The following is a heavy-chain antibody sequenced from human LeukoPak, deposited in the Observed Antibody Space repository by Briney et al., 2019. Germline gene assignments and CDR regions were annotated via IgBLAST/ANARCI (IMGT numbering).Heavy chain of an antibody. J-gene: IGHJ4*02. V-gene: IGHV3-64*01. CDR1: GFTFGSYT. CDR3: ARGAYKDY. D-gene: IGHD2-21*01. Sequence: PGGSLSLSCAVSGFTFGSYTMHWVRQAAGEGLEYVSAISRNGGSTYYANSVKDRFTIFRDNSKNTLYLQMGSLRPEDMAVYYCARGAYKDYWGQGTLVTVSS. CDR2: ISRNGGST.